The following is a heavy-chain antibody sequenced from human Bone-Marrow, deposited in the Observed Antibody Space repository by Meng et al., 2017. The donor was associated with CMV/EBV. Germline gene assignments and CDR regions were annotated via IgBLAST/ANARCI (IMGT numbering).Heavy chain of an antibody. CDR1: GYTFTTYY. CDR3: ARDRGVCSSTDCYRSWYFQH. Sequence: ASVKVSCKASGYTFTTYYMHWVRQAPGQGLEWMGIINPSGGSTSYAQKFQGRVTLTRDTSTSTVYMKLSSLRSEDTAVYYCARDRGVCSSTDCYRSWYFQHWGQGTRVTVSS. V-gene: IGHV1-46*01. CDR2: INPSGGST. J-gene: IGHJ1*01. D-gene: IGHD2-2*01.